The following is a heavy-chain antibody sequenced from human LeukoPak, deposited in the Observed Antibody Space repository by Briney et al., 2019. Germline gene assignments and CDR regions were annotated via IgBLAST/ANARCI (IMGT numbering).Heavy chain of an antibody. J-gene: IGHJ4*02. D-gene: IGHD2/OR15-2a*01. V-gene: IGHV3-7*01. CDR3: ARGPPSGYGTTWFDY. Sequence: GGSLRLSCAASGFTFPNYWMGWVRQAPGKGPEWVASIKSGGSDKYYVDSVKGRFTISRDDAKNSLYLEMNNLRAEDTAVYYCARGPPSGYGTTWFDYWGQGTLVTVSS. CDR2: IKSGGSDK. CDR1: GFTFPNYW.